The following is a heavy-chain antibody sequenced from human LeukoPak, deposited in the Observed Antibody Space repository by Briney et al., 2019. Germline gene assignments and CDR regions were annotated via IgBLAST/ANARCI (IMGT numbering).Heavy chain of an antibody. Sequence: GGSLRLSCAASGFTFSTYSMNWVRQAPGKGLEWVSSIATSSDYIYYAGSLKGRFTISRDNAKNSLYLHMHSLRPDDTAVYYCARGRSITILRGVAISDGFDIWGQGTNVSVS. CDR3: ARGRSITILRGVAISDGFDI. V-gene: IGHV3-21*06. D-gene: IGHD3-10*01. CDR1: GFTFSTYS. J-gene: IGHJ3*02. CDR2: IATSSDYI.